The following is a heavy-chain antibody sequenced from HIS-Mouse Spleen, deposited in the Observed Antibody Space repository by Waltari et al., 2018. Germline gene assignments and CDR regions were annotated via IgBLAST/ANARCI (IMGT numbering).Heavy chain of an antibody. CDR3: AREIPYSSSWYDWYFDL. CDR2: IYYSGST. CDR1: GGPISSSRYY. J-gene: IGHJ2*01. V-gene: IGHV4-39*07. D-gene: IGHD6-13*01. Sequence: QLQLQESGPGLVKPSETLSLTCTVSGGPISSSRYYWGWIRQPPGKGLEWIGGIYYSGSTYYNPSLKSRVTISVDTSKNQFSLKLSSVTAADTAVYYCAREIPYSSSWYDWYFDLWSRGTLVTVSS.